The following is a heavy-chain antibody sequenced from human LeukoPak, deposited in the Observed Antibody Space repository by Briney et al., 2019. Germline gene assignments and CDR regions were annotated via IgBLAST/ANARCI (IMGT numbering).Heavy chain of an antibody. CDR3: ARQIASAGTAGFDF. J-gene: IGHJ4*02. CDR2: IYSTGST. Sequence: SETLSLTCTVSGGSISSYYWSWIRQPAGKGLEWIGRIYSTGSTNYNPSLKSRVTMSVDTSKNQFSLRLRSVTVADTAVYYCARQIASAGTAGFDFWGQGALVIVSS. D-gene: IGHD6-13*01. V-gene: IGHV4-4*07. CDR1: GGSISSYY.